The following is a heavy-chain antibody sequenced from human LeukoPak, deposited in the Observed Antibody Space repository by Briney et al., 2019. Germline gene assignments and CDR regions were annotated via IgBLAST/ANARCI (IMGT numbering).Heavy chain of an antibody. CDR1: GDSISSYY. J-gene: IGHJ5*02. CDR3: ARHSDSSSWYSWFDP. V-gene: IGHV4-59*08. D-gene: IGHD6-13*01. Sequence: SETLSLTCTVSGDSISSYYWSWIRQPPGKGLEWIGYIYYSGTSNYNPSLKGRVTISIDTSKNQFSLRLTSVTAADTAVYCCARHSDSSSWYSWFDPWGQGTLVTVSS. CDR2: IYYSGTS.